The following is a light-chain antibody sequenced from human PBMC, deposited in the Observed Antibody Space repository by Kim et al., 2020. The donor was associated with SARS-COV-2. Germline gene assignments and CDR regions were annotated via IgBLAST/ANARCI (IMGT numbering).Light chain of an antibody. CDR2: KAS. V-gene: IGKV1-5*03. CDR1: QSISSW. J-gene: IGKJ2*01. Sequence: ASVGDRVPITCRASQSISSWLAWYQQKPGKAPKLLIYKASSLESGVPSRFSGSGSGTEFTLTNSSLQPDDFASYYCQQYKSYPYTFGQGTKLEI. CDR3: QQYKSYPYT.